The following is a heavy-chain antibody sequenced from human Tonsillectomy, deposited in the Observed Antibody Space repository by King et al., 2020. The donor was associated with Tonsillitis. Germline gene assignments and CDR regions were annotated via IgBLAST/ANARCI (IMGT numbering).Heavy chain of an antibody. J-gene: IGHJ5*02. V-gene: IGHV1-18*01. Sequence: QLVQSGAEVKKPGASVKVSCKASGYTFTSYGISWVRQAPGQGLEWMGWISGHNGNTKYAQKVQGRVTMTTDTSTGTAYMELRSLRSDDTAVYYCARDHCSSTSCYNWFDPWGQGTLVTVSS. CDR2: ISGHNGNT. D-gene: IGHD2-2*01. CDR1: GYTFTSYG. CDR3: ARDHCSSTSCYNWFDP.